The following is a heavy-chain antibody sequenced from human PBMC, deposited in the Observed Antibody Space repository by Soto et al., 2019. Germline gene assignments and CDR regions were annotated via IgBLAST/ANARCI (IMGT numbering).Heavy chain of an antibody. CDR1: GYTFTGYY. V-gene: IGHV1-2*04. J-gene: IGHJ5*02. Sequence: ASVKVSCKASGYTFTGYYMHWVRQAPGQGLEWMGWINPNSGGTNYAQKFQGWVTMTRDTSISTAYMELSGLRSDDTAVYYCARGGPVVVTAIINWFDPWGQGTLVTVSS. CDR2: INPNSGGT. CDR3: ARGGPVVVTAIINWFDP. D-gene: IGHD2-21*02.